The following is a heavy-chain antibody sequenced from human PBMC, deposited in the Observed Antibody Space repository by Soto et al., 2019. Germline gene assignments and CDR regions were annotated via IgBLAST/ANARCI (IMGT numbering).Heavy chain of an antibody. J-gene: IGHJ4*02. Sequence: SETLSLTCAVSGASISSDAYYWSWIRQHPGKGLEWIGYISYSGSTYYNPSLKSRVTISVDTSKNQFSLKLTSVTLDDTAVYYCATSFRYFDNWGQGTRVTVSS. CDR1: GASISSDAYY. CDR2: ISYSGST. V-gene: IGHV4-31*11. D-gene: IGHD3-9*01. CDR3: ATSFRYFDN.